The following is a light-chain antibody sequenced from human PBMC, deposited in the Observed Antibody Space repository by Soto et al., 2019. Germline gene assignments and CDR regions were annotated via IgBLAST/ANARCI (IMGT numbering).Light chain of an antibody. Sequence: EIVLTQSPATLSLPPGERATLSCRASQNISSYLAWYQQKPGQAPRLLIYDASNRATGIPARFSGSGSGTDFTLTISSLEPEDFAVYYCQQRSNWPRTFGQGTKVDIK. CDR1: QNISSY. CDR2: DAS. CDR3: QQRSNWPRT. V-gene: IGKV3-11*01. J-gene: IGKJ1*01.